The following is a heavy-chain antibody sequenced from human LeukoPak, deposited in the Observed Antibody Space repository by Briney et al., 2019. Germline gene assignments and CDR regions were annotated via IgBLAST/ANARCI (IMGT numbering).Heavy chain of an antibody. J-gene: IGHJ5*02. CDR1: GFTFSGSA. V-gene: IGHV3-73*01. Sequence: GGSLKLFCAASGFTFSGSAMHWVRQASGKGLEWVGRIRSKANSYATAYAASVKGRFTISRDDSKNTAYLQMNSLKTEDTAVYYCTRPIQGLYEGPRFDPWGQGTLVTVSS. CDR3: TRPIQGLYEGPRFDP. CDR2: IRSKANSYAT. D-gene: IGHD3-16*01.